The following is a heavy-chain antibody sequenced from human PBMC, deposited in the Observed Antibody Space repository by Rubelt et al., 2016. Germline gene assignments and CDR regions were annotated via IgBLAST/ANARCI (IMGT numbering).Heavy chain of an antibody. CDR1: GGTFSSYA. CDR3: ASPPYDILTGYDYYYGMDV. V-gene: IGHV1-69*06. J-gene: IGHJ6*02. D-gene: IGHD3-9*01. CDR2: ILPIFGTA. Sequence: QVQLVQSGAEVKKPGSSVKVSCKASGGTFSSYAISWVRQAPGQGLEWMGGILPIFGTAHYEQKFQGRVTITADKSTGTAYMELSSLRSEDTAVYYCASPPYDILTGYDYYYGMDVWGQGTTVTVSS.